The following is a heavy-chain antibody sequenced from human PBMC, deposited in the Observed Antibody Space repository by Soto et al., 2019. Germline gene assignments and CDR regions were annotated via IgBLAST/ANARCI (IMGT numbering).Heavy chain of an antibody. D-gene: IGHD3-10*01. J-gene: IGHJ6*02. V-gene: IGHV3-66*01. CDR3: ARGRGVKPYYYYGMDV. CDR2: IYSGGST. CDR1: GFTVSSNY. Sequence: EVQLVESGGGLVQPGGSLRLSCAASGFTVSSNYMSWVRQAPGKGLEWVSVIYSGGSTYYADSVKGRFTISRDNSKNTLYLQMNSLRAEDTAVYYCARGRGVKPYYYYGMDVWGQGTTVTVSS.